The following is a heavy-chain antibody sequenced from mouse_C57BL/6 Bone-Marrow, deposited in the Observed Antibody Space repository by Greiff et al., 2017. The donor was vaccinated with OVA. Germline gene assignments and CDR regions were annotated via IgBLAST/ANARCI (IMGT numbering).Heavy chain of an antibody. CDR1: GYTFTSYW. CDR3: TRWFGYYSYYFDC. V-gene: IGHV1-5*01. J-gene: IGHJ2*01. CDR2: IYPGNSDT. Sequence: EVQLQQSGTVLARPGASVKMSCKTSGYTFTSYWMHWVKQRPGQGMECLGAIYPGNSDTSYNQKFKGKANLTAAPSASTAYMELSSLTNEDSAVYYCTRWFGYYSYYFDCWGQGTTLTVSS. D-gene: IGHD2-3*01.